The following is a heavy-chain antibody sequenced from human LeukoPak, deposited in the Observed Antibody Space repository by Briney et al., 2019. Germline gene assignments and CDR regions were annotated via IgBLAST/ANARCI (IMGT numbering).Heavy chain of an antibody. D-gene: IGHD1/OR15-1a*01. V-gene: IGHV3-30-3*01. CDR2: ISYDGSNK. CDR3: AKNSALEC. CDR1: ASSLSSYS. J-gene: IGHJ4*02. Sequence: GRSLRPSCPPAASSLSSYSMHCVSHAPGNGLEWVEVISYDGSNKYYADSVNGRFNISRDNSKNTLYLQMNGLRAEDTAVYYCAKNSALECWGQGTLVTVSS.